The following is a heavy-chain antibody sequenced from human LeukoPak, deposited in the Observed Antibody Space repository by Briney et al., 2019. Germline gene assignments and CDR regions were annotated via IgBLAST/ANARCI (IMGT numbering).Heavy chain of an antibody. CDR2: IIPIFGTA. CDR1: GGTFSSYA. Sequence: SVTVSCKASGGTFSSYAISWVRQAPGQGLEWMGGIIPIFGTANYAQKFHGKVTMTRDTSTSTVYVELSSLRSEDTAVYYCARDSADYGDYDYWGQGTMVADSS. V-gene: IGHV1-69*05. CDR3: ARDSADYGDYDY. J-gene: IGHJ4*02. D-gene: IGHD4-17*01.